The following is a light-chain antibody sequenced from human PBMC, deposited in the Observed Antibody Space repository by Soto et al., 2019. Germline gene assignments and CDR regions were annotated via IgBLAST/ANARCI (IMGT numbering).Light chain of an antibody. CDR1: QSVSSN. V-gene: IGKV3-15*01. CDR2: GAS. J-gene: IGKJ4*01. CDR3: HQYNNWPLT. Sequence: ERVMTQSPATLSVSPGERATLSCRASQSVSSNLAWYQQKPGQAPRLLIYGASTRATGIPARFSGSGSGTEFTLTISSLQSEDFAVYYCHQYNNWPLTFGGGTKVEI.